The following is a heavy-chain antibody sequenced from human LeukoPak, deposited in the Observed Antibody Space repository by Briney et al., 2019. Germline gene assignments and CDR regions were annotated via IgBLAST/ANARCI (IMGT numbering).Heavy chain of an antibody. Sequence: SETLSLTRTVSGGSISSGGYYWSWIRQHPGKGLEWIGYIYYSGSTYYNPSLKSRVTISVDTSKNQFSLKLSSVTAADTAVYYCARTYCSSTSCYTYYGMDVWGQGTTVTVSS. CDR3: ARTYCSSTSCYTYYGMDV. CDR2: IYYSGST. V-gene: IGHV4-31*03. J-gene: IGHJ6*02. D-gene: IGHD2-2*02. CDR1: GGSISSGGYY.